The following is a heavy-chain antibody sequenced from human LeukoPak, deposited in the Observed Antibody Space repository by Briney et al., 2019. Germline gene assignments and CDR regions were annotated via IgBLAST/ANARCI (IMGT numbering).Heavy chain of an antibody. J-gene: IGHJ5*02. CDR3: AGHIVVVPAAIPNWFDP. V-gene: IGHV1-8*01. Sequence: ASVKVSCKASGYTFTSYDINWVRQATGQGLEWMGWMNPNSGNTGYAQKFQGRVTMTRNTSISTAYMELSSLRSEDTAVYYCAGHIVVVPAAIPNWFDPWGQGTLVTVSS. CDR2: MNPNSGNT. D-gene: IGHD2-2*01. CDR1: GYTFTSYD.